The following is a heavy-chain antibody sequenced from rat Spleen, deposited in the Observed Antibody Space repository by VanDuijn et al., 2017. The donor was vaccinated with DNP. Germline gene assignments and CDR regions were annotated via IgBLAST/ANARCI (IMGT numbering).Heavy chain of an antibody. Sequence: EVQLVESGGGLVQPGRSLKLSCAASGFTFSNYGMAWVRQAPTKGLEWVASLSTGGGSTYYPDSVKGRFTISRDNAENTVYLQMNSLRSEDTATYYCAKVRTTGIPGFAYWGQGVMVTVSA. V-gene: IGHV5S13*01. CDR1: GFTFSNYG. D-gene: IGHD1-9*01. CDR3: AKVRTTGIPGFAY. J-gene: IGHJ2*01. CDR2: LSTGGGST.